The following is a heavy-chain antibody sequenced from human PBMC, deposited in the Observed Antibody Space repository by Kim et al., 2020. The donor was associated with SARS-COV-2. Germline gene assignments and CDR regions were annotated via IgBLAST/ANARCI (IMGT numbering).Heavy chain of an antibody. CDR1: GYTFTNYV. D-gene: IGHD6-25*01. J-gene: IGHJ5*02. CDR3: VRWNNMGGSGWFDP. V-gene: IGHV7-4-1*02. CDR2: IDTKTGNP. Sequence: ASVKVSCKASGYTFTNYVINWVRQAPGQGLEWMGWIDTKTGNPMYAQGFTGRFVFSLDTSVSTTYLQISSLKTEDTAVYYCVRWNNMGGSGWFDPRGQGTLVIASS.